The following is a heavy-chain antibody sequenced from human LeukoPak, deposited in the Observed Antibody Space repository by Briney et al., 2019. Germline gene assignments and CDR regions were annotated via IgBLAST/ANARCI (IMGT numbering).Heavy chain of an antibody. V-gene: IGHV3-30*04. CDR1: GFTFSSYA. D-gene: IGHD6-13*01. CDR3: ARDFAAAGFHYFDY. J-gene: IGHJ4*02. CDR2: ISYDGSNK. Sequence: GGSLRLSCAASGFTFSSYAMHWVRQAPGKGLEWVAVISYDGSNKYYADSVKGRFTISRDNSKNTLYLQMNSLRAGDTAVYYCARDFAAAGFHYFDYWGQGTLVTVSS.